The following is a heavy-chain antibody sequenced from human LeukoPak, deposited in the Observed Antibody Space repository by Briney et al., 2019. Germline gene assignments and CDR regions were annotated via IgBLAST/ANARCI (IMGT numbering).Heavy chain of an antibody. V-gene: IGHV4-39*07. Sequence: SETLSLTCTVSGGSISSGSYYWGWIRQPPGKGLEWIGEINHSGSTNYNPSLKSRVTISVDTSKNQFSLKLSSVTAADTAVYYCARLRVKFDYWGQGTLVTVSS. J-gene: IGHJ4*02. CDR3: ARLRVKFDY. CDR2: INHSGST. D-gene: IGHD3-10*01. CDR1: GGSISSGSYY.